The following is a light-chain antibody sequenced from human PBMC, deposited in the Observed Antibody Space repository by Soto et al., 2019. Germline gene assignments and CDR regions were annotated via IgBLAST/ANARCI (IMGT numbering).Light chain of an antibody. J-gene: IGKJ4*01. CDR1: QHIFNF. V-gene: IGKV1-33*01. Sequence: DIQMTQSPSSLSASVGDRVTITCQASQHIFNFLNWYQQKPGKAPKLLIYDSSKLVTGVPRRFSGGGSGTDFTLTITSLQPEDVATYHCQQYNDLVTFGGGTKVEIK. CDR3: QQYNDLVT. CDR2: DSS.